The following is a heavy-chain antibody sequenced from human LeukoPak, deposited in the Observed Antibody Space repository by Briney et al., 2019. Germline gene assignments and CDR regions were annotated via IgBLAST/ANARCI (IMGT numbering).Heavy chain of an antibody. J-gene: IGHJ4*02. Sequence: PGGSLRLSCAASGFTFSSYEMNWVRQAPGKGLEWVSYISSSGSTIYYADSVKGRFTISRDNAKNSLYLQMNSLRAEDTAVYYCARTLSPADDYGGQGTLVTVSS. CDR3: ARTLSPADDY. V-gene: IGHV3-48*03. CDR2: ISSSGSTI. D-gene: IGHD2-2*01. CDR1: GFTFSSYE.